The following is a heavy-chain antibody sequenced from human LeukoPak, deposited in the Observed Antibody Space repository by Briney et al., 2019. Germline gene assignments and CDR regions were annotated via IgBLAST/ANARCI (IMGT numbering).Heavy chain of an antibody. V-gene: IGHV3-30-3*01. CDR2: ISYDGSNK. Sequence: GGSLRLSCAASGFTFSSYAMHWVRQAPGKGLEWVAVISYDGSNKYYADSVKGRFTISRDNSKNTLYLQMNSLRAEDTAVYYCAREIQGSSLMDYWGQGTLVTVSS. D-gene: IGHD6-13*01. J-gene: IGHJ4*02. CDR3: AREIQGSSLMDY. CDR1: GFTFSSYA.